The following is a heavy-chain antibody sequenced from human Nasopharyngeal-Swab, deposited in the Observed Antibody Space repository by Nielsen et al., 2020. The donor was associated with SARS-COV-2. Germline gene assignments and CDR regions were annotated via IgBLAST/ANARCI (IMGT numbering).Heavy chain of an antibody. CDR2: ISWNSGRI. J-gene: IGHJ3*02. CDR3: AKMATSSGYSSDDAFDI. Sequence: SLKISCAASRFTFNDYAMHWVRQAPGLGLESVSGISWNSGRIGYADSVKGRFTISRDNAKNSLYLQMNSLRAEDTALYHCAKMATSSGYSSDDAFDIWGQGTMVIVSS. D-gene: IGHD3-3*01. CDR1: RFTFNDYA. V-gene: IGHV3-9*01.